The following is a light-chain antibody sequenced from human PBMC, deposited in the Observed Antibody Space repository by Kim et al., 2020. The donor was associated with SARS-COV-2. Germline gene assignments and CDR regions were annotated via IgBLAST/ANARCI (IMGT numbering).Light chain of an antibody. CDR1: QSIGTK. V-gene: IGKV1-39*01. J-gene: IGKJ2*03. CDR2: FAS. CDR3: QQSVKIPYS. Sequence: SASVGDRITITCRAIQSIGTKLNWYQQKPGKAPKILIYFASSLQGGVPSRFSGSGSGTDFTLTISSLQPEDFATYYCQQSVKIPYSFGQGTKLEIK.